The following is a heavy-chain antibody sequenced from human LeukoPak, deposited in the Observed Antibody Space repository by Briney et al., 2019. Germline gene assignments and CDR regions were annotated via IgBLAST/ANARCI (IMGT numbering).Heavy chain of an antibody. CDR1: GGTFSSYA. V-gene: IGHV1-69*06. J-gene: IGHJ4*02. D-gene: IGHD1-1*01. CDR3: ARDLSGDVLTAPFDY. Sequence: SVKVSCKASGGTFSSYAISWVRQPPGQGLEWMGGIIPIFGTANYARKFQGRVTITADKSTSTAYMELSSLRSEDTAVYYCARDLSGDVLTAPFDYWGQGTLVTVSS. CDR2: IIPIFGTA.